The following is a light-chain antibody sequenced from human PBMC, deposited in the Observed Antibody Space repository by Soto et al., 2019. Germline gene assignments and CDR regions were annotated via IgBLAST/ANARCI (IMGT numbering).Light chain of an antibody. CDR2: EVN. Sequence: QSVLTQPASGSRAPGQSITISCTGTSRDVGGYNYVSWYQQHTRKAPQLMIYEVNYGPSGVSNRFSGSKSGNTASLTLSGLQAEDEADHYCSSYTSSSTGVFGTGTKVTVL. J-gene: IGLJ1*01. CDR1: SRDVGGYNY. CDR3: SSYTSSSTGV. V-gene: IGLV2-14*01.